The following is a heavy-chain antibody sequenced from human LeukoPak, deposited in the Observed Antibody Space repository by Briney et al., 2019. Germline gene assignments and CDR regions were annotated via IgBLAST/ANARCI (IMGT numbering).Heavy chain of an antibody. CDR3: TKEASQSYGRT. J-gene: IGHJ4*02. CDR1: GFTFTTYW. V-gene: IGHV3-74*01. D-gene: IGHD4-23*01. Sequence: GGSLRLSCAASGFTFTTYWMHWVRQAPGKGLVWVSHINSDGSITSYADSVKGRFTISRDNAKNTLYLQMNSLRAEDTAVYYCTKEASQSYGRTWGQGTLVTVSS. CDR2: INSDGSIT.